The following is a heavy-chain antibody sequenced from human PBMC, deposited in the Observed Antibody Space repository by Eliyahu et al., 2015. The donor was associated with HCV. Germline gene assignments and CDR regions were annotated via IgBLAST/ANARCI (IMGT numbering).Heavy chain of an antibody. CDR2: IFYSGST. D-gene: IGHD6-25*01. CDR1: GGSXXXTSYY. CDR3: ARWVEYNSAGWYFDV. V-gene: IGHV4-39*01. J-gene: IGHJ2*01. Sequence: QLQLQESGPGLVKPSETLSLTCTGSGGSXXXTSYYWGWIRQPPGEGLEWVGSIFYSGSTYYNPSLKSRVSISVDTSKNQFSLKLSSVTAADTAVYYCARWVEYNSAGWYFDVWGRGTLVTVSS.